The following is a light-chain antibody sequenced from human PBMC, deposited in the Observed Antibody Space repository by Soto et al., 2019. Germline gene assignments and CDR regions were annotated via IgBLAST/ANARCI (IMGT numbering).Light chain of an antibody. Sequence: QSVLTQPHSVSGAPGQRVTISCTGSSSNIGAGYDVHWYQQLPGTAPKLLIYGNSNRPSGVPDRFSGSKSGSSASLAITGLQAEVEADYYCQSYDSSLSGSVFVGGTKLTVL. CDR2: GNS. CDR1: SSNIGAGYD. CDR3: QSYDSSLSGSV. J-gene: IGLJ3*02. V-gene: IGLV1-40*01.